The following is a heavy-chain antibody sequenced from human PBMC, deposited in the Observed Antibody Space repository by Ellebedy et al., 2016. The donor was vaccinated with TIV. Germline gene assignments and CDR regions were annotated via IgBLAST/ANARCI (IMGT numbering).Heavy chain of an antibody. CDR3: ARFMVRGVSSAVSPGRMDV. D-gene: IGHD3-10*01. V-gene: IGHV5-51*01. CDR1: GYSFTSYW. CDR2: IYPGDSDT. J-gene: IGHJ6*02. Sequence: GGSLRLSCKGSGYSFTSYWIGWVRQMPGKGLEWMGIIYPGDSDTRYSPSFQGQVTISADKSISTAYLQWSSLKASDTAMYYCARFMVRGVSSAVSPGRMDVWGQGTTVTVSS.